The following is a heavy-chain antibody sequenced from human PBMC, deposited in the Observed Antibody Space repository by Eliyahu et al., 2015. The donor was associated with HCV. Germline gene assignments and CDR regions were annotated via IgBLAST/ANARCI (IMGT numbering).Heavy chain of an antibody. CDR2: IYYSGST. V-gene: IGHV4-39*07. J-gene: IGHJ4*02. CDR1: GGSISSSSYY. D-gene: IGHD1-1*01. Sequence: QLQLQESGPGLVKPSETLSLTCTVSGGSISSSSYYWGWIRQPPGKGLEWIGSIYYSGSTYYNPSLKSRVTISVDTSKNQFSLRLSSVTAADTAVYYCIGDERNEVKIDYWGQGTLVIVSS. CDR3: IGDERNEVKIDY.